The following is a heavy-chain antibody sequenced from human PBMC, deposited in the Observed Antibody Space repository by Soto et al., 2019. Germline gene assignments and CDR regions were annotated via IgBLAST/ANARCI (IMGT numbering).Heavy chain of an antibody. J-gene: IGHJ6*03. V-gene: IGHV4-59*01. Sequence: SETLSLTCTVSGGSISSYYWSWIRQPPGKGLEWIGYIYYSGSTNYNPSLKSRVTISVDTSKNQFSLKLSSVTAADTAVYYCARIFRYYGSGSPSGARPLDYYYYYMDAWGKGTTVTVSS. CDR1: GGSISSYY. CDR3: ARIFRYYGSGSPSGARPLDYYYYYMDA. CDR2: IYYSGST. D-gene: IGHD3-10*01.